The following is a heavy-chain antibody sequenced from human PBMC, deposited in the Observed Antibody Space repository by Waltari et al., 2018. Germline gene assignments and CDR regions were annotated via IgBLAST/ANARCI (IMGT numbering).Heavy chain of an antibody. Sequence: EVQLVETGGGLVQPGGSLTLPCAASDFTVSSIYMSWVRQAPGKGLEWVSVIYIAGGTYYADSVKGRFTISRDHSKNTLYLQMNSLRAEDTAIYYCARDDPLTSGGGFDVWGQGTMVTVSS. CDR2: IYIAGGT. J-gene: IGHJ3*01. CDR1: DFTVSSIY. V-gene: IGHV3-53*02. D-gene: IGHD2-15*01. CDR3: ARDDPLTSGGGFDV.